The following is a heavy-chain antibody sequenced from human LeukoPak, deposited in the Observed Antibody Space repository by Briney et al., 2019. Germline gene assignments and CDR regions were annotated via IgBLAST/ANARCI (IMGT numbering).Heavy chain of an antibody. CDR1: GYSFTSYW. V-gene: IGHV5-51*01. Sequence: GESLKISWKGSGYSFTSYWIGWVRQMPGKGLAWMGIIYPGDSDTRYSPSFQGQVTISADKSISTAYLQWSSLKASDTAMYYCALSVTTSEIDYWGQGTLVTVSS. CDR3: ALSVTTSEIDY. J-gene: IGHJ4*02. CDR2: IYPGDSDT. D-gene: IGHD4-11*01.